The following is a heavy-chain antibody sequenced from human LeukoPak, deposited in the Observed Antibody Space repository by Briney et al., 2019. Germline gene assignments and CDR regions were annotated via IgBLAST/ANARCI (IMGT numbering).Heavy chain of an antibody. CDR1: GFTFSSYT. CDR2: ISSNGGST. CDR3: VKPGATMVRGVLDY. Sequence: GGSLRLSCSASGFTFSSYTMHWVRQAPGKGLEYVLAISSNGGSTYYADSVKGRFTISRDNSQNTLYLQMSSLRAEDTAVYYCVKPGATMVRGVLDYWGQGTLVTVSS. V-gene: IGHV3-64D*06. J-gene: IGHJ4*02. D-gene: IGHD3-10*01.